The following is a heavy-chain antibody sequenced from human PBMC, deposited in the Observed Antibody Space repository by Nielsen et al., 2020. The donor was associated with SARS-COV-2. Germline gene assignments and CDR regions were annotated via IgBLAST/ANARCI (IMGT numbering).Heavy chain of an antibody. CDR1: GYTFTGYY. J-gene: IGHJ4*02. V-gene: IGHV7-4-1*02. CDR2: INTDSGTP. Sequence: ASVKVSCKASGYTFTGYYMHWVRQAPGQGLEWVGWINTDSGTPTYAQGFTGRIVFSFDTSVSTAYLQIRSLKAEDTAVYYCARAYCGGDCWFDFWGQGTLVTVSS. CDR3: ARAYCGGDCWFDF. D-gene: IGHD2-21*02.